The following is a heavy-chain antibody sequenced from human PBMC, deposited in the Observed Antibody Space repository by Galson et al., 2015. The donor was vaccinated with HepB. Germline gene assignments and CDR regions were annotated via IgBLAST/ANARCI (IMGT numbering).Heavy chain of an antibody. CDR2: INTNTGNP. D-gene: IGHD6-13*01. V-gene: IGHV7-4-1*02. CDR3: ARARIFLMWGGRNSSSWYRAFDI. J-gene: IGHJ3*02. Sequence: SVKVSCKASGYTFTSYAMNWVRQAPGQGLEGMGWINTNTGNPTYAHGFTGRFVFSLDTSVSTAYLQISSLKAEDTAVYYCARARIFLMWGGRNSSSWYRAFDIWGQGTMVTVSS. CDR1: GYTFTSYA.